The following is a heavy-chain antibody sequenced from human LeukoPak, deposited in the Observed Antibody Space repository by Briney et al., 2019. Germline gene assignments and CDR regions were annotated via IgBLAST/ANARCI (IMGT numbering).Heavy chain of an antibody. J-gene: IGHJ6*03. CDR1: GFTFSSYA. D-gene: IGHD4-17*01. CDR3: ARDRDHGDYYYYYYMDV. Sequence: GGSLRPSCAASGFTFSSYAMHWVRQAPGKGLEYVSAISSNGGSTYYANSVKGRFTISRDNSKNTLYLQMGSLRAEDMAVYYCARDRDHGDYYYYYYMDVWGKGTTVTVSS. CDR2: ISSNGGST. V-gene: IGHV3-64*01.